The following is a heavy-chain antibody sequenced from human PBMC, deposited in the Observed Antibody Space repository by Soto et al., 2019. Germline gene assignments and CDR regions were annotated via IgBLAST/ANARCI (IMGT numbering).Heavy chain of an antibody. V-gene: IGHV4-59*01. J-gene: IGHJ4*02. CDR3: ARDDY. CDR2: IYYSGST. CDR1: GGSISSYY. Sequence: SETLSLTCTVSGGSISSYYWSWIRQPPGKGLEWIGYIYYSGSTNYNPSLKSRVTISVDTSKNQFSLKLSSVTAADTAVYYCARDDYWGQGTLVTVSS.